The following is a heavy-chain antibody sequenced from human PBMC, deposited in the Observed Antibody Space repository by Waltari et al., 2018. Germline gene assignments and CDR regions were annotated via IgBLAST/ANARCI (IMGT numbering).Heavy chain of an antibody. CDR1: GGSLSRYY. CDR3: ARGLVEYYMDV. D-gene: IGHD2-15*01. Sequence: QVQLQESGPGLVKPSEALSLTCPVPGGSLSRYYLSWIRQPAGKGLEWMGRIYTSGSTNYNPSLKSRVTMSVDTSKNQFSLKLSSVTAADTAVYYCARGLVEYYMDVWGKGTTVTISS. J-gene: IGHJ6*03. CDR2: IYTSGST. V-gene: IGHV4-4*07.